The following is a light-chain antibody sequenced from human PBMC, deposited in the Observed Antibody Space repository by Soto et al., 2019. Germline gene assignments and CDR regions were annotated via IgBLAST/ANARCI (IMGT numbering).Light chain of an antibody. J-gene: IGLJ2*01. CDR3: SSYTSSSTLV. CDR1: RSNLGANYA. CDR2: DNT. Sequence: QSVLTQPPSVSGAAGQRVTISCTGSRSNLGANYAVHWYQQLPGTAPKLLIYDNTKRPSGVSNRFSGSKSGNTASLTISGLQAEDEADYYCSSYTSSSTLVFGGGTKVTVL. V-gene: IGLV1-40*01.